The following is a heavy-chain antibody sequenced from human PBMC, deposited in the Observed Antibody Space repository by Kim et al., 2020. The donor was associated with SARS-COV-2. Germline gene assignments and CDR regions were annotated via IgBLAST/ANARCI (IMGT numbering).Heavy chain of an antibody. J-gene: IGHJ4*02. CDR3: AREDHDGSGTH. CDR1: GFTLSGNE. CDR2: ISGYGNNI. V-gene: IGHV3-48*03. Sequence: GGSLRLSCAASGFTLSGNEMNWVRQAPGKGLEWVSYISGYGNNIQYADSVKGRFTISRDNAKNSLYLQMNSLRDEDTAVYYCAREDHDGSGTHWGQRTLVTVSS. D-gene: IGHD3-22*01.